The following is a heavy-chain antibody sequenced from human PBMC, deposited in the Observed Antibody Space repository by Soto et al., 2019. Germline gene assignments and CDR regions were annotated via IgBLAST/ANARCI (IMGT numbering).Heavy chain of an antibody. D-gene: IGHD1-20*01. CDR2: ISSSGYYI. CDR1: GFTFSSCS. J-gene: IGHJ4*02. Sequence: GSLRLSCASSGFTFSSCSMNWVRQAPGKGLEWVSSISSSGYYIHYADSVKGRFTISRDNAKNSLYLQMNSLRAEDTAVYYCARVPLYNRNDDGESQYYFDYWGQGTLVTVYS. V-gene: IGHV3-21*06. CDR3: ARVPLYNRNDDGESQYYFDY.